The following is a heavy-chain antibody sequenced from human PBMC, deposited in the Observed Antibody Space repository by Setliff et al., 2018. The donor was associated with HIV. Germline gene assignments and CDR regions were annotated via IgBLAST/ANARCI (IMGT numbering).Heavy chain of an antibody. V-gene: IGHV3-21*01. CDR2: ISTSSKYI. J-gene: IGHJ4*02. Sequence: GSLRLSCAASGFTFSSYTMNWVRQAPGKGLEWVSCISTSSKYIYYADSVKGRFTISRDNAKNSLYLQMNSLRAEDTAVYHCARVKPHLRRSGSYWIVDYWGQGTLVTVSS. CDR3: ARVKPHLRRSGSYWIVDY. D-gene: IGHD1-26*01. CDR1: GFTFSSYT.